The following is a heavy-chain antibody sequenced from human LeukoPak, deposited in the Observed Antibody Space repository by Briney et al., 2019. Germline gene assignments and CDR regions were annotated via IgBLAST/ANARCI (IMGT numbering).Heavy chain of an antibody. CDR2: IYPGDSDT. CDR1: GYSFSSYW. CDR3: ARFDCSSTSCYKSYNYGMDV. V-gene: IGHV5-51*01. Sequence: GESLKISCKGSGYSFSSYWIGWVRQMPGKGLAWMGIIYPGDSDTTYSPSFQGQVTISADKSISTAYLQWSSLKASDTAMYYCARFDCSSTSCYKSYNYGMDVWGQGTTVTVSS. D-gene: IGHD2-2*02. J-gene: IGHJ6*02.